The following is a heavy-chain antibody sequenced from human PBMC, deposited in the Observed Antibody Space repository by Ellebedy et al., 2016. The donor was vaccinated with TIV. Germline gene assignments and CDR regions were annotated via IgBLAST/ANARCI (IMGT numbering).Heavy chain of an antibody. V-gene: IGHV3-30*18. CDR3: AKDGWTNPGDY. CDR1: GFTFSSYG. J-gene: IGHJ4*02. D-gene: IGHD1-14*01. CDR2: ISYDGSNK. Sequence: GGSLRLSCAASGFTFSSYGMHWVRQAPGKGLEWVAVISYDGSNKYYADSVKGRFTISRDNSKNTLYLQMNSLRAEDTAVYYCAKDGWTNPGDYWGQGTLVTVSS.